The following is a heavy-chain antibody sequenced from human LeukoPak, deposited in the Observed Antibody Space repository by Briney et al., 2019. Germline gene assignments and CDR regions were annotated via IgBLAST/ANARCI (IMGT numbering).Heavy chain of an antibody. CDR1: GFTFSSYW. D-gene: IGHD2-8*01. Sequence: GGSLRLSCAASGFTFSSYWMSWVRQAPGKGLEWVSAISVSGGSPNYADSVKGRFTISRDNSKNTLYLQMNSLRAEDTAVYYCAKDSGYCTNGVCYTEEIYWYFDLWGRGTLVTVSS. CDR3: AKDSGYCTNGVCYTEEIYWYFDL. J-gene: IGHJ2*01. V-gene: IGHV3-23*01. CDR2: ISVSGGSP.